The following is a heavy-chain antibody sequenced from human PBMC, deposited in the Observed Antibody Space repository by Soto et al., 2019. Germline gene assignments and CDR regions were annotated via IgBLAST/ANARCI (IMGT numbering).Heavy chain of an antibody. CDR1: GFTFSSYG. CDR2: VWYDGGNK. V-gene: IGHV3-33*01. CDR3: VRAAGYSGNDYVYYYGMDV. J-gene: IGHJ6*02. D-gene: IGHD5-12*01. Sequence: QVQLVESGGGVVQPGRSLRLSCAASGFTFSSYGMHWVRQAPGKGLEWVALVWYDGGNKYYADSVKGRFTISRDNSKNTLYLPMKRLRDEDPAVYYCVRAAGYSGNDYVYYYGMDVWGQGTTVTVSS.